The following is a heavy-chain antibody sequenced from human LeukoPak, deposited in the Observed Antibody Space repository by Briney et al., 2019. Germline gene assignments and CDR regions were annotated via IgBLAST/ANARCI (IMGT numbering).Heavy chain of an antibody. CDR1: GYTFTSYG. CDR3: ARGLVGAMGLLSPWFDP. D-gene: IGHD1-26*01. J-gene: IGHJ5*02. V-gene: IGHV1-18*01. Sequence: ASVKVSCKASGYTFTSYGISWVRQAPGQGLEWMGWISAHNGNTNYAQKLQGRVTMTTDTSTSTAYMELRSLRSDDTAVYYCARGLVGAMGLLSPWFDPWGQGTLVTVSS. CDR2: ISAHNGNT.